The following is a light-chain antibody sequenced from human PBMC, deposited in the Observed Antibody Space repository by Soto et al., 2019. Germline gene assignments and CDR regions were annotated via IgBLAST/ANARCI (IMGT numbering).Light chain of an antibody. CDR1: QSVSSSY. J-gene: IGKJ1*01. V-gene: IGKV3-20*01. Sequence: EIVLTQSPGTLSLSPGERATLSCRASQSVSSSYLAWYQQKPGQAPRLLIYGASSRATGIPDRFSGSGSGTDFTLTISRLEPEDFAVYYCQQYGSSPTTFGQGTNADIK. CDR2: GAS. CDR3: QQYGSSPTT.